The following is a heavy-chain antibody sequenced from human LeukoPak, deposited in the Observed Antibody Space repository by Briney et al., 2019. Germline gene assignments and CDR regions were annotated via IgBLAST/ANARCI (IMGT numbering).Heavy chain of an antibody. D-gene: IGHD6-19*01. CDR2: INQDGSEK. J-gene: IGHJ4*02. CDR1: GFTFSSFW. Sequence: GGSLRLACEVSGFTFSSFWMNWVRQAPGKGLEWVANINQDGSEKYYVDSVKGRFTISRDNSKNTLYLQMNSLRAEDTAVYYCAREGVAGFDYWGQGTLVTVSS. CDR3: AREGVAGFDY. V-gene: IGHV3-7*01.